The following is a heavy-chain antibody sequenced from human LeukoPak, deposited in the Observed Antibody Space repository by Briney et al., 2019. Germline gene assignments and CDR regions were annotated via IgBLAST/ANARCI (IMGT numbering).Heavy chain of an antibody. Sequence: SETLSLTCTVSGGSVSSGSYYWSWIRQPPGKGLEWIGYIYYSGSTNCNPSLKSRVTISVDTSKNQFSLKLSSVTAADTAVYYCARTPTTLSRYGMDVWGQGTTVTVSS. D-gene: IGHD4-11*01. CDR2: IYYSGST. CDR3: ARTPTTLSRYGMDV. CDR1: GGSVSSGSYY. V-gene: IGHV4-61*01. J-gene: IGHJ6*02.